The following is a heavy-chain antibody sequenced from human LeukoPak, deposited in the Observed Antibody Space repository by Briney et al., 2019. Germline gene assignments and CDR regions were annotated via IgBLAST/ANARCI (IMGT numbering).Heavy chain of an antibody. CDR3: GRDPNGDYVGAFEF. CDR2: IKGNGGDT. D-gene: IGHD4-17*01. Sequence: GGSLSLSCAASGFTFSNFALVWVRQAPGKGLEWVSAIKGNGGDTRYADAVKGRFPISSDNSKNTLYLHMNSLRAEDTAIYYCGRDPNGDYVGAFEFWGQGTIVTVSS. CDR1: GFTFSNFA. V-gene: IGHV3-23*01. J-gene: IGHJ3*01.